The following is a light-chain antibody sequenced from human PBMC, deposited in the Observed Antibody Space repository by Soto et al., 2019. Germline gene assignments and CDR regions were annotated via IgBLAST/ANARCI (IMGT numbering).Light chain of an antibody. CDR1: QSISSW. CDR3: QQYNTYSYT. J-gene: IGKJ2*01. Sequence: DIQMTQSPSTLSASVGDRVTITCRASQSISSWLAWYQHKPGKAPKLLIYDASSLESRVPYRVSDGRSGTEFTLTISGLGPDDFATYYCQQYNTYSYTFGQGTKLEIK. CDR2: DAS. V-gene: IGKV1-5*01.